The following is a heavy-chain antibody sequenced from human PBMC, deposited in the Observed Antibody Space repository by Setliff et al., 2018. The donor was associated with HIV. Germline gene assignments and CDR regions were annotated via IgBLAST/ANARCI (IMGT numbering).Heavy chain of an antibody. D-gene: IGHD6-13*01. CDR3: AKRLAGSNTWYHFDT. CDR2: MSGSTGDT. V-gene: IGHV3-23*01. Sequence: GESLKISCAASGFTFNSYAMSWVRQAPGKGLEWVATMSGSTGDTYYADSVKGRFTISRDNSKNTLYLQLNSLSAEDTAIYYCAKRLAGSNTWYHFDTWGQGTLVTVSS. J-gene: IGHJ4*02. CDR1: GFTFNSYA.